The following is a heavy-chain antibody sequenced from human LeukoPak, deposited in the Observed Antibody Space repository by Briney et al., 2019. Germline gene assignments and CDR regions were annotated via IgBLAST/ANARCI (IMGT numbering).Heavy chain of an antibody. CDR3: ARIRDGYNDAYDI. J-gene: IGHJ3*02. Sequence: ASVEVSCKASGYTFTRYYMHWVRQAPGQGLEWRGLINPSGGGTSYAQRFQGRGTMTRDTSASTVYMEMSSLRSEDTAIYYCARIRDGYNDAYDIWGQGTVVTVPS. CDR1: GYTFTRYY. CDR2: INPSGGGT. V-gene: IGHV1-46*01. D-gene: IGHD5-24*01.